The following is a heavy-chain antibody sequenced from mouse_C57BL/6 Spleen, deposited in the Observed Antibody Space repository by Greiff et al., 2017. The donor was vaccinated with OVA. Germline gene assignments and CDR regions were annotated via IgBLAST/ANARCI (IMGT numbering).Heavy chain of an antibody. V-gene: IGHV5-4*01. CDR3: ARADGSSLYYAMDY. D-gene: IGHD1-1*01. J-gene: IGHJ4*01. Sequence: EVQRVESGGGLVKPGGSLKLSCAASGFTFSSYAMSWVRQTPEKRLEWVATISDGGSYTYYPDNVKGRFTISRDNAKNNLYLQMSHLKSEDTAMYYCARADGSSLYYAMDYWGQGTSVTVSS. CDR2: ISDGGSYT. CDR1: GFTFSSYA.